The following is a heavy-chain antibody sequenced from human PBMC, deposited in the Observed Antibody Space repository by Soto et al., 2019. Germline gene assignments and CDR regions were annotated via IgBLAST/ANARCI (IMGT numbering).Heavy chain of an antibody. CDR3: AINYYDSSGYRANFDS. CDR1: GGTFSSYA. CDR2: VIPIFGTA. V-gene: IGHV1-69*13. Sequence: GASVKVSCKASGGTFSSYAISWVRQAPGQGLEWMGGVIPIFGTATYAQKSQGRVTIPADEPTSTAYMELSSLRSEDTALFYCAINYYDSSGYRANFDSWGQGPLVTVSS. J-gene: IGHJ4*02. D-gene: IGHD3-22*01.